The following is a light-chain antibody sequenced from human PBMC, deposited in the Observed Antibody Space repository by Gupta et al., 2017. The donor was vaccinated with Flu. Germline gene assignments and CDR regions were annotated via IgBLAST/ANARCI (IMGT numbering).Light chain of an antibody. J-gene: IGKJ4*01. Sequence: IVMTQSPLSLPVTPGEPASISCRSSQSLLHSNGYNYLDWYLQKPGQSPQLLIYLGSNRASGGPDRFSGSGSGTDFTLKISRVEAEDVGVYYCMQALQTPLLTFGGGTKVEIK. CDR3: MQALQTPLLT. V-gene: IGKV2-28*01. CDR2: LGS. CDR1: QSLLHSNGYNY.